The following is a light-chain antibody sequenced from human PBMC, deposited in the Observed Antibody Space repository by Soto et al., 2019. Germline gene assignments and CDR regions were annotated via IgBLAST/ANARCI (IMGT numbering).Light chain of an antibody. CDR2: DAS. CDR1: KSISSY. Sequence: DIQMTQSPSSLSASVGDRVNITCRASKSISSYLNWYQHKPGTAPKFLIYDASTLETGVPSRFSGSGSGTEFTLTISSLQPDDFATYYCQQYNSYPYTFGQGTKLEIK. J-gene: IGKJ2*01. V-gene: IGKV1-5*01. CDR3: QQYNSYPYT.